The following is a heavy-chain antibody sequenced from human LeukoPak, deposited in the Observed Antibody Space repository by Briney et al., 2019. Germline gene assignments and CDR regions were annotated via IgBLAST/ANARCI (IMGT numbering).Heavy chain of an antibody. Sequence: SVKVSCKASGGTFSSYAISWVRQAPGQGLEWMGGIIPIFGTANYAQKFQGRVTITADESTSTAYMELSSLRSEDTAVYYCARDTPSMVRGVIILNCFDPWGEGTLVTVSS. J-gene: IGHJ5*02. D-gene: IGHD3-10*01. V-gene: IGHV1-69*01. CDR2: IIPIFGTA. CDR3: ARDTPSMVRGVIILNCFDP. CDR1: GGTFSSYA.